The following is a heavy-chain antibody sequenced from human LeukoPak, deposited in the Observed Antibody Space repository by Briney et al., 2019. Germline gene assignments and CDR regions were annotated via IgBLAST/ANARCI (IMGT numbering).Heavy chain of an antibody. Sequence: SETLSLTCTVSGGSISSYYWSWIRQPPGKGLEWIGEINHSGSTNYNPSLKSRVTISVDTSKNQFSLKLSSVTAADTAVYYCASLGPYSSSSGLYYYYYYMDVWGKGTTVTVSS. CDR1: GGSISSYY. D-gene: IGHD6-6*01. CDR2: INHSGST. V-gene: IGHV4-34*01. J-gene: IGHJ6*03. CDR3: ASLGPYSSSSGLYYYYYYMDV.